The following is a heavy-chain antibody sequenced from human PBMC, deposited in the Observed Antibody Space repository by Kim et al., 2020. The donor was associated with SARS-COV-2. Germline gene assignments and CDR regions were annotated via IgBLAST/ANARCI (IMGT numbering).Heavy chain of an antibody. D-gene: IGHD3-10*01. CDR1: GYTFTSYY. J-gene: IGHJ4*02. V-gene: IGHV1-46*01. CDR3: ARVGYGSGSYYLFDY. Sequence: ASVKVSCKASGYTFTSYYMHWVRQAPGQGLEGMGIINLSGGSTSNSQKFQGRVTMPRDTSTSTVYMELSSLRSEDTAVYYCARVGYGSGSYYLFDYWGQGTLVTVSS. CDR2: INLSGGST.